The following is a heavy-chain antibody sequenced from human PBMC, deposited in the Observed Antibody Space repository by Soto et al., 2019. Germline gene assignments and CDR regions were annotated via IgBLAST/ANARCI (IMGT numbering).Heavy chain of an antibody. CDR2: ISNSSSII. Sequence: GGSLSVSCAPSGFTFSSYSMNWVRQAPGKGLEWVSYISNSSSIIYYADSVKGRFTISRDNAKNSLYLQMNSLRAEDTAIYYCARGVPAAMSYLQYWGQGTLVTVSS. CDR3: ARGVPAAMSYLQY. CDR1: GFTFSSYS. V-gene: IGHV3-48*01. J-gene: IGHJ1*01. D-gene: IGHD2-2*01.